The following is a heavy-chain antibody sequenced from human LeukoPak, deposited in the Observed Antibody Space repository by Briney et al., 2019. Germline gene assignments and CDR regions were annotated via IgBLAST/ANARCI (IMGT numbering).Heavy chain of an antibody. CDR2: IKSKTDGGTT. D-gene: IGHD3-10*01. CDR1: GFTFSNAW. V-gene: IGHV3-15*01. J-gene: IGHJ4*02. CDR3: TTDLFTAGHLPYYHGSGSYSDY. Sequence: PGGSLRLSCAASGFTFSNAWMSWVRQAPGKGLEWVGRIKSKTDGGTTDYAAPVKGRFTISRDDSKNTLYLQMNSLKTEDTAVYYCTTDLFTAGHLPYYHGSGSYSDYWGQGTLVTVSS.